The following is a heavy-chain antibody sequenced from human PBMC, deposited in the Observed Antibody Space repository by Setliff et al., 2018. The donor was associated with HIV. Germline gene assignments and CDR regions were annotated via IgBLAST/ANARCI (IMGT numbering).Heavy chain of an antibody. D-gene: IGHD3-22*01. Sequence: GGSLRLSCAGSGFTVSSSYMTWVRQAPGKGLEWVSVIYSDGNTFYADSVKGRFSISRDNSKNTLSLQMNSLRSEDTALYYCAKLDYYDYSGSWARKVAIDFWGRGTMVTVSS. CDR2: IYSDGNT. V-gene: IGHV3-66*02. CDR3: AKLDYYDYSGSWARKVAIDF. CDR1: GFTVSSSY. J-gene: IGHJ3*01.